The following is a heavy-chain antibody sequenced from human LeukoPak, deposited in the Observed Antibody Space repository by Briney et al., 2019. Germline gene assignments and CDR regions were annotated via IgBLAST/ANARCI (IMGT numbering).Heavy chain of an antibody. V-gene: IGHV3-21*01. CDR1: GITFSNYN. CDR2: ITSSSSYT. D-gene: IGHD1-1*01. Sequence: KPGGSLRLSCVDPGITFSNYNMNWVRQAPGNGLEWVSSITSSSSYTFYADSVKGRFTISRDNAKNSLYLQMNSLRVEDTAVYYCARDPYNGAYSEGYYYYYMDVWGKGTTVTISS. J-gene: IGHJ6*03. CDR3: ARDPYNGAYSEGYYYYYMDV.